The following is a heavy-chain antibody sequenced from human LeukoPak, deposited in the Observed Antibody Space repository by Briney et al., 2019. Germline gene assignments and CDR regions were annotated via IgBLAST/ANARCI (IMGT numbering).Heavy chain of an antibody. CDR3: ARTLQYYDSSGYTYYFDY. D-gene: IGHD3-22*01. CDR2: IYHSGST. Sequence: PSETLSLTCAVSGGSISSGGYSWSWIRQPPGKGLEWIGYIYHSGSTYYNPSLKSRVTISVDRSKNQFSLKLSSVTAADTAVYYCARTLQYYDSSGYTYYFDYWGQGTLVTVSS. J-gene: IGHJ4*02. CDR1: GGSISSGGYS. V-gene: IGHV4-30-2*01.